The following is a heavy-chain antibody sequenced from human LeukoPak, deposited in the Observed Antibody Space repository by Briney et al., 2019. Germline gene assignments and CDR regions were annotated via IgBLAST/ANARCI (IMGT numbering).Heavy chain of an antibody. J-gene: IGHJ4*02. V-gene: IGHV5-51*01. CDR2: NYPGDSEN. Sequence: PGEALKISCKCSGYSFTNYWIGWVRQMPGKGLEGMGINYPGDSENRYSPSFQGQVTTSADKSITTASLQWSRLKASDTAMYYCARLLNSDDLDYWGQGTLVTVSS. CDR1: GYSFTNYW. D-gene: IGHD2-21*01. CDR3: ARLLNSDDLDY.